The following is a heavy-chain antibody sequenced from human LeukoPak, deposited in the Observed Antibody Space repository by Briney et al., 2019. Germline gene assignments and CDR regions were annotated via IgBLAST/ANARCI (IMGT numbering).Heavy chain of an antibody. CDR1: GFTFSSYG. V-gene: IGHV3-NL1*01. J-gene: IGHJ4*02. D-gene: IGHD4-23*01. CDR2: IYSGGST. CDR3: ARIPGGNRVVLNYQFDF. Sequence: SGGSLRLSCAASGFTFSSYGMHWVRQAPGKGLEWVSVIYSGGSTYYADSVKGRFTISRDNSKNTLYLQMNSLRADDTAVYYCARIPGGNRVVLNYQFDFWGQGTLVTVSS.